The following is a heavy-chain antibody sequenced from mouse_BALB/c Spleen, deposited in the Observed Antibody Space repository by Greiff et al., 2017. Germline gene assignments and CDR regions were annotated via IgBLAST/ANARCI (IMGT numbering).Heavy chain of an antibody. Sequence: EVKLQESGAELVRPGALVKLSCKASGFNIKDYYMHWVKQRPEQGLEWIGWIDPENGNTIYDPKFQGKASITADTSSNTAYLQLSSLTSEDTAVYYCARSLYGNSGFAYWGQGTLVTVSA. D-gene: IGHD2-10*02. V-gene: IGHV14-1*02. CDR3: ARSLYGNSGFAY. CDR1: GFNIKDYY. CDR2: IDPENGNT. J-gene: IGHJ3*01.